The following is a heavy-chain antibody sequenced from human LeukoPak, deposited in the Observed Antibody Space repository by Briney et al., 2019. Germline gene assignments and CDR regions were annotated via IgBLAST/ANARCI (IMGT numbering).Heavy chain of an antibody. D-gene: IGHD2-2*01. CDR1: GFTFSKNW. CDR3: ARCISAARNYGMDV. CDR2: IKQDGSEK. J-gene: IGHJ6*02. V-gene: IGHV3-7*01. Sequence: GGSLRLSCAASGFTFSKNWMSWVRQAPGKGLEWVANIKQDGSEKYYVDSVKGRFTISRDNAKNSLYLQMNSLRAEDTAVYYCARCISAARNYGMDVWGQGTTVTVSS.